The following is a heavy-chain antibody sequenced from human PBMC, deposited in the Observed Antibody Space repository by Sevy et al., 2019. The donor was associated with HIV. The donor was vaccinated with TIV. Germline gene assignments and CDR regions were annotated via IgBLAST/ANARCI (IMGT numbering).Heavy chain of an antibody. D-gene: IGHD2-8*01. V-gene: IGHV3-23*01. CDR2: LCFGCGEI. CDR1: GFTFSKYS. Sequence: GGSLRLSCAASGFTFSKYSMSWVRQPPGKGLGWVSTLCFGCGEINYEDSVKGRFTISRDNSKSSVYLQMNNLRPEDTAVYYCAREGCTKPHDYWGQGTLVTVSS. J-gene: IGHJ4*02. CDR3: AREGCTKPHDY.